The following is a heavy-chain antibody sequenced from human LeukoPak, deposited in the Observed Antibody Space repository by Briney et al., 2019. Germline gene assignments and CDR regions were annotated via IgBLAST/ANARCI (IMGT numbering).Heavy chain of an antibody. V-gene: IGHV3-11*06. J-gene: IGHJ4*02. CDR1: GFTFSDFY. D-gene: IGHD3-22*01. CDR2: ISGGSRYT. Sequence: PGGSLRLSCAASGFTFSDFYMNWIRQAPGKGLEWDSYISGGSRYTNYVDSVKGRFHISRDNAKKSLYLQMNSLRAEETVVYYCAREFSSGLIIDYLGQGTLVTVSS. CDR3: AREFSSGLIIDY.